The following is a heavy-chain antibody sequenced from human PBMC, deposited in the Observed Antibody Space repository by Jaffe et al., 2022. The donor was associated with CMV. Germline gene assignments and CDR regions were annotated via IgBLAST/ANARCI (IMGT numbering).Heavy chain of an antibody. D-gene: IGHD3-22*01. CDR2: ISGSGGST. Sequence: EVQLLESGGGLVQPGGSLRLSCAASGFTFSSYAMSWVRQAPGKGLEWVSAISGSGGSTYYADSVKGRFTISRDNSKNTLYLQMNSLRAEDTAVYYCAKCPSRGPYDSSGYYYRRWVDYFDYWGQGTLVTVSS. CDR3: AKCPSRGPYDSSGYYYRRWVDYFDY. J-gene: IGHJ4*02. V-gene: IGHV3-23*01. CDR1: GFTFSSYA.